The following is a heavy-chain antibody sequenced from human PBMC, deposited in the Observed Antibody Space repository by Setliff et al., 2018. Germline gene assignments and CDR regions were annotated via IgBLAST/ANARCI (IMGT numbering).Heavy chain of an antibody. CDR2: ITNYNGKT. D-gene: IGHD3-3*01. J-gene: IGHJ4*02. CDR1: GLTFTTFS. V-gene: IGHV1-18*01. Sequence: ASVQVSCKASGLTFTTFSISWVRQAPGQGLEWMGWITNYNGKTDYAQKFQDRVILTTDSSTNTAYMELRKLRPDDKANYYCSTRTTVTYSGVVTTFWGQGSLVTVSS. CDR3: STRTTVTYSGVVTTF.